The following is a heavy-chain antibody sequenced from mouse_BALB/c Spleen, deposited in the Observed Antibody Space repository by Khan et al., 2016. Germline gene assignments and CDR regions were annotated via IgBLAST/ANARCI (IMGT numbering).Heavy chain of an antibody. CDR1: GFSLTSYG. V-gene: IGHV2-5-1*01. J-gene: IGHJ4*01. D-gene: IGHD4-1*01. CDR3: AKNRLGQGYYAMDY. Sequence: VQLQESGPSLVQPSQSLSITCTVSGFSLTSYGVHWVRQSPGKGLEWLGVIWRGGSTDYNAAFMSRLSITKDNSKSQVFFKMNSLQADDTAIYYCAKNRLGQGYYAMDYWGQGTSVTVSS. CDR2: IWRGGST.